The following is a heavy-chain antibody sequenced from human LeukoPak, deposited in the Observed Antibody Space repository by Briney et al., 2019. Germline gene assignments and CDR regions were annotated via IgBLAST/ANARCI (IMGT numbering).Heavy chain of an antibody. CDR3: ARDLRGYNRPHEY. D-gene: IGHD1-1*01. CDR2: ISGSGINK. J-gene: IGHJ4*02. CDR1: GFTFSTYA. V-gene: IGHV3-23*01. Sequence: GGSLTLSCTASGFTFSTYAMNWVRQAPGKGLDWVSTISGSGINKYYAYSVKGRFIISRDNYNHTMDRQMIGLRAEDTALYYCARDLRGYNRPHEYWGQGTRVTVSS.